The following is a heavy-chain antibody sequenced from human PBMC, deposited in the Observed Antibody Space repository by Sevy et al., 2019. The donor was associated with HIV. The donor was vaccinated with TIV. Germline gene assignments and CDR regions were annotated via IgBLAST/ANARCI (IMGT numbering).Heavy chain of an antibody. V-gene: IGHV3-30-3*01. D-gene: IGHD4-17*01. CDR2: ISYDGSNK. Sequence: GGSLRLSCAASGFTFSSYAMHWVRQAPGKGLEWVAVISYDGSNKYYADSVKGRFTISRDNSKNTLYLQMNSLRAEDTAVYYCARSYGGKDPTFYSMDVWGQGTTVTVSS. J-gene: IGHJ6*02. CDR3: ARSYGGKDPTFYSMDV. CDR1: GFTFSSYA.